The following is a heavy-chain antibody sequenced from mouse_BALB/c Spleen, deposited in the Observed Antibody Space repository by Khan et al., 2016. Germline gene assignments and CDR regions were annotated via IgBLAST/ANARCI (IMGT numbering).Heavy chain of an antibody. V-gene: IGHV10-1*02. CDR3: VRQRYYFDY. J-gene: IGHJ2*01. CDR2: IRSKSNNYAT. CDR1: GFTFNTYA. Sequence: EVQLVESGGGLVQPTGCLNLTCAASGFTFNTYAMNWVRQAPGKGLEWVARIRSKSNNYATYYADSVKDRFTISRDDSQIMLYLQMNNLKTEDTAMYYCVRQRYYFDYWGQGTTLTVSS.